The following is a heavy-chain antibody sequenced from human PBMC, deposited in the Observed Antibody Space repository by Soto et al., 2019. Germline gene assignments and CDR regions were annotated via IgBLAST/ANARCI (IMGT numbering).Heavy chain of an antibody. J-gene: IGHJ4*02. Sequence: GGSLRLSCAGSGFTFKAYAMHWIRQAPGKGLEWGAGISWNSVSIGYADSVKGRFTISRDDAKNSLYLQMNSLRTEDTALYYCAKGDFDILTGLDYWGRRTLVTVSS. CDR2: ISWNSVSI. CDR1: GFTFKAYA. D-gene: IGHD3-9*01. V-gene: IGHV3-9*01. CDR3: AKGDFDILTGLDY.